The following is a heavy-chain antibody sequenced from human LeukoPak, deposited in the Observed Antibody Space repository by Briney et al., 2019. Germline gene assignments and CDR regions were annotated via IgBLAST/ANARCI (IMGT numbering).Heavy chain of an antibody. CDR3: ARDPGKFDY. CDR1: GFTFSSYS. J-gene: IGHJ4*02. V-gene: IGHV3-48*02. CDR2: ISGSSSTI. D-gene: IGHD4-23*01. Sequence: PGGSLRLSCAASGFTFSSYSMNWVRQAPGKGLEWVSYISGSSSTIHYADSVKGRFTISRDNAKNSLHLQMNSLRDEDTAVYYCARDPGKFDYWGQGTLVTVSS.